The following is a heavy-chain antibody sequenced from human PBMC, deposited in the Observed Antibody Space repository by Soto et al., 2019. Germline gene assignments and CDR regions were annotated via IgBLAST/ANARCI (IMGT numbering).Heavy chain of an antibody. V-gene: IGHV4-34*01. CDR2: INHSGST. Sequence: QVQLQQWGAGLLKPSETLSLTCAVYGGSFSGYYWSWIRQPPGKGLEWIGEINHSGSTNYNPSLKSRVTISVDTSKNQFSLKLSSVTAADTAVYYCARVLVYAYYYYYMDVWGKGTTVTVSS. D-gene: IGHD2-8*01. CDR1: GGSFSGYY. J-gene: IGHJ6*03. CDR3: ARVLVYAYYYYYMDV.